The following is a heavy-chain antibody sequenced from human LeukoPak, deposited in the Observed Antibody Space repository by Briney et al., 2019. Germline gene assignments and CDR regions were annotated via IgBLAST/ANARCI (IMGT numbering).Heavy chain of an antibody. CDR2: ISWNSGSI. CDR1: GFTFDDYA. Sequence: GGSLRLSCAASGFTFDDYAMHWVRQAPGKGLEWVSGISWNSGSIGYADSVKGRFTISRDNAKNSLYLQMNSLRAEDTAFYYCAKQWSGYYTGGFDYWGQGTLVTVSS. D-gene: IGHD3-3*01. J-gene: IGHJ4*02. V-gene: IGHV3-9*01. CDR3: AKQWSGYYTGGFDY.